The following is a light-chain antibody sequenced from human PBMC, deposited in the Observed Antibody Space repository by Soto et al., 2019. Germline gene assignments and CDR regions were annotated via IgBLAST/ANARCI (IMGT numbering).Light chain of an antibody. CDR2: RNN. J-gene: IGLJ1*01. Sequence: QSALTQPPSASGTPGQRVTISCSGSSSNIGSNYVYWYQQLPGTAPKLLIYRNNQRPSGVPDRFSGSKSGTAASLVISGLRYEDEADYYCAVRDDSLSGFYVVGTGTKVTVL. CDR1: SSNIGSNY. V-gene: IGLV1-47*01. CDR3: AVRDDSLSGFYV.